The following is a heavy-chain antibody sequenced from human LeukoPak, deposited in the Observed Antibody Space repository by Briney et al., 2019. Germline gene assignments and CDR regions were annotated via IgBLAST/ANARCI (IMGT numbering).Heavy chain of an antibody. Sequence: GGSLRLSCAAYGFTFSSYEMNWVRQAPGKGLEWVSYISSSGSTIYYADSVKGRFTISRDNAKNSLYLQMNSLRAEDTAVYYCASARSHYDILTGYVPTGAFDIWGQGTMVTVSS. CDR3: ASARSHYDILTGYVPTGAFDI. CDR2: ISSSGSTI. D-gene: IGHD3-9*01. CDR1: GFTFSSYE. J-gene: IGHJ3*02. V-gene: IGHV3-48*03.